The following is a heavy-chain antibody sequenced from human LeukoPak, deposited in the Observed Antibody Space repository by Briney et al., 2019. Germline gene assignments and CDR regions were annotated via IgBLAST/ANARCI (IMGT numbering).Heavy chain of an antibody. D-gene: IGHD2-2*01. Sequence: SETLSLTCTVSGGSMNNYYWNWIRQAPGKGLEWIGYSYYSGSTSYNPSLKSRVNISVDTSKNQFSLNLSSVTAADTAVYYCARLGSVAMPFDYWGQGTLVTVSS. J-gene: IGHJ4*02. V-gene: IGHV4-59*08. CDR2: SYYSGST. CDR1: GGSMNNYY. CDR3: ARLGSVAMPFDY.